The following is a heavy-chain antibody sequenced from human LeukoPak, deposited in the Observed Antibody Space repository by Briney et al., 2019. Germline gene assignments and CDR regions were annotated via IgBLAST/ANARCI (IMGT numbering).Heavy chain of an antibody. CDR1: GFTFSSYW. CDR3: ARGRWGEAFDI. V-gene: IGHV3-74*01. Sequence: GGSLRLSCAASGFTFSSYWMHWVRQAPGRGLVWVSRINSDGSSTSYADSVKGRFTISRDNAKNTLYLQMNSLGADDTAVYYCARGRWGEAFDIWGQGTMVTVSS. CDR2: INSDGSST. J-gene: IGHJ3*02. D-gene: IGHD4-23*01.